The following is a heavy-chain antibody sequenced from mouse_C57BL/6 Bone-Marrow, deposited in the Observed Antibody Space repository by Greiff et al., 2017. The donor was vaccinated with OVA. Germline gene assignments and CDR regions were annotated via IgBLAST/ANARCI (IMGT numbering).Heavy chain of an antibody. D-gene: IGHD2-1*01. Sequence: VQLQQSGAELVRPGASVKLSCTASGFNIKDDYMHWVKQRPEQGLEWIGWIDPENGDTEYASKFQGKGTITADTSSNTAYLQLSSLTSEDTAVYYCTTSGYGNYEGDYWGQGTSVTVSS. J-gene: IGHJ4*01. CDR2: IDPENGDT. CDR1: GFNIKDDY. CDR3: TTSGYGNYEGDY. V-gene: IGHV14-4*01.